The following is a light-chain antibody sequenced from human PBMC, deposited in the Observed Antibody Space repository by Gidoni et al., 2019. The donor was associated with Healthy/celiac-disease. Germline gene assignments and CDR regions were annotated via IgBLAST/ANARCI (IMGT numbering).Light chain of an antibody. CDR2: DAS. V-gene: IGKV3-11*01. CDR1: QSVSSY. Sequence: THPPDTLSLSQGERATLSCRASQSVSSYLAWYQQKPGQAPRLLIYDASNRATGIPARFSGSGSGTDFTLTISSLEPEDFAVYYCQQRSNWPLTFGGGTKVEIK. CDR3: QQRSNWPLT. J-gene: IGKJ4*01.